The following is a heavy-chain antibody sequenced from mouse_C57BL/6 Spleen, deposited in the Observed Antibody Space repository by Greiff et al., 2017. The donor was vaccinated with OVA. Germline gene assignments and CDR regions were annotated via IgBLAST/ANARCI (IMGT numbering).Heavy chain of an antibody. J-gene: IGHJ4*01. V-gene: IGHV5-9-1*02. Sequence: EVKLVESGEGLVKPGGSLKLSCAASGFTFSSYAMSWVRQTPEKRLEWVAYISSGGDYIYYADTVKGRFTISRDNARNTLYLQMSSLKSEDTAMDYSTRETDYYAMDYWGQGTSVTVSS. CDR1: GFTFSSYA. CDR2: ISSGGDYI. CDR3: TRETDYYAMDY.